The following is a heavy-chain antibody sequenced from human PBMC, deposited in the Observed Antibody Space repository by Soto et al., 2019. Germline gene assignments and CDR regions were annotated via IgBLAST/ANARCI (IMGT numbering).Heavy chain of an antibody. D-gene: IGHD7-27*01. V-gene: IGHV3-33*01. CDR2: IWYDGSNK. J-gene: IGHJ4*02. CDR3: VRDNWGSGGFFDY. CDR1: GFTFGSHG. Sequence: QVHLVESGGGVVQPGRSLRLSCAASGFTFGSHGMHWVRQAPGKGLEWVAVIWYDGSNKYYADSVRGRFTISGDNSKNTLYLQMNSLRAEDTAVYYCVRDNWGSGGFFDYWGQGTLVTVSS.